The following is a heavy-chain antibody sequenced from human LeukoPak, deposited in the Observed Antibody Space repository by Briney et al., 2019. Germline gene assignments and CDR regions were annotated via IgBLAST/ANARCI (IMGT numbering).Heavy chain of an antibody. J-gene: IGHJ4*02. CDR1: VYTLSEYG. V-gene: IGHV1-18*01. D-gene: IGHD2-8*01. Sequence: GASVKVSCKASVYTLSEYGISWVRQAPGQGLERVGWITTYNGEKIYSQKFQGRVTKTTDTSSGTYYMELRNLRSDDTAIYYCARDCSNGVCYPRDYWGQGTLVIVSS. CDR2: ITTYNGEK. CDR3: ARDCSNGVCYPRDY.